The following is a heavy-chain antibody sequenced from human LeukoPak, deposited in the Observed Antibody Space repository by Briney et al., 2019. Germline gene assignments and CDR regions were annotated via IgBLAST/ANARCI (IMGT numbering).Heavy chain of an antibody. CDR2: ISAYNGNT. Sequence: GASVKVSCKASGYTFTSYGISWVRQAPGQGLEWMGWISAYNGNTNYAQKLQGRVTMTTDTSTSTAYMELRSLRSDDTAVYYCARVAAVAGKTKTYYYYYYMDVWGKGTTVTVSS. J-gene: IGHJ6*03. V-gene: IGHV1-18*01. CDR3: ARVAAVAGKTKTYYYYYYMDV. D-gene: IGHD6-19*01. CDR1: GYTFTSYG.